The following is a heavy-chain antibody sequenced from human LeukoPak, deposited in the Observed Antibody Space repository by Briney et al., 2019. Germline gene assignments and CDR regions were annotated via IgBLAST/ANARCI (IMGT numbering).Heavy chain of an antibody. Sequence: GGSLRLSCAASGFIVNYNYMSWVRQAPGKGLEWVSVIYSGGSTYYADSVKGRFTISRDNSKNMVYLQMKSLRVEDTAVYYCARVKVGITYWFDPWGQGTLVTVSS. CDR1: GFIVNYNY. CDR2: IYSGGST. D-gene: IGHD1-26*01. J-gene: IGHJ5*02. CDR3: ARVKVGITYWFDP. V-gene: IGHV3-66*01.